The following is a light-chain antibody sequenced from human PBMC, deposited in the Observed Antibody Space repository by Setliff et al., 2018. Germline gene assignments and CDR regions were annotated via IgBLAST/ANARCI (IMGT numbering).Light chain of an antibody. V-gene: IGLV2-14*03. CDR2: DVS. CDR1: SSDVGAYNY. J-gene: IGLJ1*01. Sequence: QSVLTQPASVSGSPGQSITISCTGTSSDVGAYNYVSWYQRHPGEAPKLLLYDVSKRPSGISNRFSGSKSGSTASLTISGLQAEDEADYFCQSYDNNLRYVFGSGTKVTVL. CDR3: QSYDNNLRYV.